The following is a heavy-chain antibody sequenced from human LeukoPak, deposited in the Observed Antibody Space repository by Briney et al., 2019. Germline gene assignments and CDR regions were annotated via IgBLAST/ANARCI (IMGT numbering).Heavy chain of an antibody. Sequence: ASVKVSCKASGYTLTSYDINWVRQATGQGLEWMGWMNPNSGNTGYAQKFQGRVTITRNTSIRTAYMELSSLRSEDTAVYYCARGGRVGATRLDYWGQGTLVTVSS. CDR1: GYTLTSYD. D-gene: IGHD1-26*01. J-gene: IGHJ4*02. CDR2: MNPNSGNT. V-gene: IGHV1-8*03. CDR3: ARGGRVGATRLDY.